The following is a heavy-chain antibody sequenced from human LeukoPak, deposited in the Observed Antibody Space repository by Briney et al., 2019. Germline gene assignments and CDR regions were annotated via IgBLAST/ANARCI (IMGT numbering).Heavy chain of an antibody. CDR2: MNPNSGNT. V-gene: IGHV1-8*01. Sequence: ASVKVSCKASGYTFTRYDINWVRQATGQGREWMGWMNPNSGNTGYVQKFQGRVTMTRNTSISTAYMELGSLRSEDTDVYYCARVHDSSVYYYFDYWGQGTLVTVSS. J-gene: IGHJ4*02. CDR1: GYTFTRYD. D-gene: IGHD3-22*01. CDR3: ARVHDSSVYYYFDY.